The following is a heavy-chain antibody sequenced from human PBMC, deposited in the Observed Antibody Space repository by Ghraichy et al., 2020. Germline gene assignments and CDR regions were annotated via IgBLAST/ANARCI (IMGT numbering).Heavy chain of an antibody. J-gene: IGHJ6*02. CDR1: GFTFSSYG. CDR2: IWYDGSNK. CDR3: AREGHSSSWFRGGMDV. D-gene: IGHD6-13*01. V-gene: IGHV3-33*01. Sequence: GGSLRLSCAASGFTFSSYGMHWVRQAPGKGLEWVAVIWYDGSNKYYADSVKGRFTISRDNSKNTLYLQMNSLRAEDTAVYYCAREGHSSSWFRGGMDVWGQGTTVTVSS.